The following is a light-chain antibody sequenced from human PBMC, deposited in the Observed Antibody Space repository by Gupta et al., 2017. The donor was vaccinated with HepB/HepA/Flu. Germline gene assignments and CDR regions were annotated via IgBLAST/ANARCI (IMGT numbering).Light chain of an antibody. CDR1: ALPKQY. CDR2: KDS. J-gene: IGLJ2*01. Sequence: SYALSQPPAVSVTPGQTARMTCSGDALPKQYAYWYQQKPGKAPALVIYKDSERPSGIPERFSGSSSGTTVTLTISGVQAEDEADYYCHSTDFSCTYVVFGGGTKLTVL. V-gene: IGLV3-25*03. CDR3: HSTDFSCTYVV.